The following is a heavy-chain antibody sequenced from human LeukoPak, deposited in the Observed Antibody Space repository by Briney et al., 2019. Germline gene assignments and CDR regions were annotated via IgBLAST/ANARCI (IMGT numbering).Heavy chain of an antibody. Sequence: SETLSLTCAVSGVSISTSEWWIWVRKPPGQGLEWIGEIHRDGRTRYNPSLTSRVTMSMDYSKNKFSLNVRFVTAADTAIYYCGKTDIYFNPIDYWGPGSLVTVSS. V-gene: IGHV4-4*02. CDR2: IHRDGRT. D-gene: IGHD3-9*01. CDR1: GVSISTSEW. J-gene: IGHJ4*02. CDR3: GKTDIYFNPIDY.